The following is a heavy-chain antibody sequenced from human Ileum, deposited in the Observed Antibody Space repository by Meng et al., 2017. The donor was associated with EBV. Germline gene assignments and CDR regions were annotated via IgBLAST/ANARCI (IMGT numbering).Heavy chain of an antibody. V-gene: IGHV4-61*01. CDR2: IYYSGTT. D-gene: IGHD5-18*01. Sequence: QFPESGSGRGKPSETLSLTCPVYGGSVSISSYDWSWIRQPPGKGLEWIGYIYYSGTTNYNPSLESRVTISVDTSKNQFSLKLRSVAASDTAVYYCARGWDTAMDSGWGQGTLVTVSS. CDR1: GGSVSISSYD. CDR3: ARGWDTAMDSG. J-gene: IGHJ4*02.